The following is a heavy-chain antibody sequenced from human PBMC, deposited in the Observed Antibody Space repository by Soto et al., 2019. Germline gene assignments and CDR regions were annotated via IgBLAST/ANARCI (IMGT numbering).Heavy chain of an antibody. CDR1: GGTFSSYA. Sequence: QVQLVQSGAEVKKPGSSVKVSCKASGGTFSSYAISWVRQAPGQGLEWMGGIIPIFGTANYAQKFQGRVTITADESTSTAYMELSRLRSEDTAVYYCATGYCSSTSCYADYYYYGMDVWGQGTTVTVSS. D-gene: IGHD2-2*01. J-gene: IGHJ6*02. CDR3: ATGYCSSTSCYADYYYYGMDV. CDR2: IIPIFGTA. V-gene: IGHV1-69*01.